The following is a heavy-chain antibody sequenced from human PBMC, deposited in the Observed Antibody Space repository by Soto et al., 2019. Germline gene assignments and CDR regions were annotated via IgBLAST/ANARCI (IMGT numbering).Heavy chain of an antibody. J-gene: IGHJ6*03. Sequence: SETLSLTCTVSGGSISSYYWIWIRQPPGKGLEWIGYIYYSGSTNYNPSLKSRVTISVDTSKNQFSLKLSSVTAADTAVYYCARDRSLDSSSWYANYYYYYMDVWGKGTTVTVS. CDR2: IYYSGST. CDR1: GGSISSYY. V-gene: IGHV4-59*01. D-gene: IGHD6-13*01. CDR3: ARDRSLDSSSWYANYYYYYMDV.